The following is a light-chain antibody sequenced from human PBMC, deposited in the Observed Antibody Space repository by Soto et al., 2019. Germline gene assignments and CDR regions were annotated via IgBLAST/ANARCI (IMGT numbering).Light chain of an antibody. CDR1: QSVSSIY. CDR2: RAS. Sequence: EIVLTQSPGTLSLSPGERATLSCRASQSVSSIYLAWSQQKPGQAPRLLIYRASSRATGIPDRFSGSGSGTDFTLTISRLEPEDFAVYYCQHYGGSPPYTFGQGTKLEIK. CDR3: QHYGGSPPYT. V-gene: IGKV3-20*01. J-gene: IGKJ2*01.